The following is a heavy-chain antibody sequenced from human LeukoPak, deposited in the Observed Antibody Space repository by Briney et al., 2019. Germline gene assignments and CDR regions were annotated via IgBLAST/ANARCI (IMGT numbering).Heavy chain of an antibody. Sequence: GGSLRLSCAAPGFTFSSYAMSWVRQAPGKGLEWVSVISGSGYSTYYADSVKGRFTISRDNSKNTLYLQMNSLRAEDTAVYFCAKDRSGSTAEYFQHWGQGTLVTVSS. CDR2: ISGSGYST. CDR3: AKDRSGSTAEYFQH. V-gene: IGHV3-23*01. CDR1: GFTFSSYA. J-gene: IGHJ1*01. D-gene: IGHD3-10*01.